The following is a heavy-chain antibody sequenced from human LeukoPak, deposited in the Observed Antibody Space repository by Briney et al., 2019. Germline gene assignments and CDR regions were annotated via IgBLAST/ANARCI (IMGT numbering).Heavy chain of an antibody. CDR2: IYHSGST. CDR1: GYSISSGYY. J-gene: IGHJ5*02. V-gene: IGHV4-38-2*02. CDR3: ARVGYCSGGSCPRTTDNWFDP. Sequence: SETLSLTCTVSGYSISSGYYWGWLRQPPGKGLEWIGSIYHSGSTYYNPSLKSRVTISVDTSKNQFSLKLSSVTAADTAVYYCARVGYCSGGSCPRTTDNWFDPWGQGTLVTVSS. D-gene: IGHD2-15*01.